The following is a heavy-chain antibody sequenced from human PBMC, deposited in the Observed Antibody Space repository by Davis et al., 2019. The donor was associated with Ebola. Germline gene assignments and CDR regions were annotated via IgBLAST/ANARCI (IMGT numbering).Heavy chain of an antibody. J-gene: IGHJ4*02. D-gene: IGHD1-26*01. CDR3: ARRRLSFEAIDY. CDR2: IYYRGTT. Sequence: MPSETLSLTCTVSGGSISSNNYYWGWIRQPPGKGLEWIGSIYYRGTTYYTPSLKSRVTISVDTSKNQFSLKLNSVSAADTAVYYCARRRLSFEAIDYWGQGTLVTVSS. V-gene: IGHV4-39*01. CDR1: GGSISSNNYY.